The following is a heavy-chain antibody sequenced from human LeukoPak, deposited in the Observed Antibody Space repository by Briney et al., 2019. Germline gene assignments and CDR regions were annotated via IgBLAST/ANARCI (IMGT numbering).Heavy chain of an antibody. V-gene: IGHV3-7*05. CDR3: ARFYFGSGSYVYYYYGMDG. J-gene: IGHJ6*02. CDR2: IKDIGGDI. D-gene: IGHD3-10*01. CDR1: GFIFSGYW. Sequence: GGALRLSRVAPGFIFSGYWISWARPAPGKGVEWVVNIKDIGGDIYYVDSVKGRFTISRDNAKNYVHLQMNSLRAEDTAVYYCARFYFGSGSYVYYYYGMDGWGQGSTLGVCS.